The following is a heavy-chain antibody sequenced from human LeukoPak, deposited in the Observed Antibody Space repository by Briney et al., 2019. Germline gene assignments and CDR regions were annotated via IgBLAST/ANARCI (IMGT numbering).Heavy chain of an antibody. Sequence: QAGGSLRLSCAAAGFTFSSYEMNGGRQARGKGVEWGSYISSSGNTSYYADSVKGLFTIARDNAKNSLYLQMNSLRVEDTAVYYCARDFRPWLPFDYWGQGTLVTVSS. CDR1: GFTFSSYE. CDR2: ISSSGNTS. D-gene: IGHD5-12*01. J-gene: IGHJ4*02. CDR3: ARDFRPWLPFDY. V-gene: IGHV3-48*03.